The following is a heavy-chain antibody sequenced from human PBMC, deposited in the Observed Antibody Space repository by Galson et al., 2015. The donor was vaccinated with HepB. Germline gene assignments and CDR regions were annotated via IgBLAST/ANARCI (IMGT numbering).Heavy chain of an antibody. D-gene: IGHD5-12*01. J-gene: IGHJ4*02. CDR3: ARGYSTFRFSGLGY. V-gene: IGHV3-53*01. CDR1: GFTVRSHY. CDR2: IYGGDIP. Sequence: SLRLSCAASGFTVRSHYMSWVRQAPGKGLEWVSVIYGGDIPYYADSVKGRFTVSRDNSKNTLYLQMNNLRAEDTAICSCARGYSTFRFSGLGYGGQGTLGTVSS.